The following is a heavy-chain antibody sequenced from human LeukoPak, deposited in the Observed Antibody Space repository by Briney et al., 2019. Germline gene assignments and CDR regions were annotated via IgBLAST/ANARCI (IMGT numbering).Heavy chain of an antibody. J-gene: IGHJ5*02. Sequence: SETLSLTCAVYGGSFSGSYWSWIRQPPGKGLEWIGEINHSGSTNYNPSLTSRVTISVDPSKNQFSLKLSSVTAADTAVYNCARTGHSSSSLDWFDPWGQGTLVTVSS. CDR2: INHSGST. V-gene: IGHV4-34*01. D-gene: IGHD6-6*01. CDR3: ARTGHSSSSLDWFDP. CDR1: GGSFSGSY.